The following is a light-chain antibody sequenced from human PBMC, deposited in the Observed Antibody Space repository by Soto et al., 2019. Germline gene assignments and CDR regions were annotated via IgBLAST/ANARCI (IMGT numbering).Light chain of an antibody. Sequence: ENVLTQSPGTLSLSPGERATLSCRASQSIRTSLAWYQQKPGQAPRLVIFDASNRANGVPARFGGSGSGTDFTLTINSLEPEDFAVYYCQQRNVWPPITFGQGTRLEIK. CDR1: QSIRTS. CDR2: DAS. CDR3: QQRNVWPPIT. V-gene: IGKV3-11*01. J-gene: IGKJ5*01.